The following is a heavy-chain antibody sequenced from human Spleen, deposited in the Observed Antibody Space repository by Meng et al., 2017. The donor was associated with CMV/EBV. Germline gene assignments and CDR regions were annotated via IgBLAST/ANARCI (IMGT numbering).Heavy chain of an antibody. CDR3: ARESVQPAASFDS. D-gene: IGHD2-2*01. CDR2: ISSSSTYI. J-gene: IGHJ4*02. Sequence: GESLKISCAASGFIFSSYSMNWVRQAPGKGLEWVSSISSSSTYIYYADSVKGRFTISRDNAKNSLYLQMNSLRAEDTAVYFCARESVQPAASFDSWGQGTLVTVSS. V-gene: IGHV3-21*01. CDR1: GFIFSSYS.